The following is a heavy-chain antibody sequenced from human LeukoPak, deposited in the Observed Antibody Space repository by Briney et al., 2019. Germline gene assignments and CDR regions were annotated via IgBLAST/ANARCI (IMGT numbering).Heavy chain of an antibody. J-gene: IGHJ4*02. V-gene: IGHV1-8*03. D-gene: IGHD2/OR15-2a*01. CDR2: MNPNSGNT. Sequence: GASVKVSCKASGYTFTSCDINWVRQATGQGLGWMGWMNPNSGNTGYAQKFQGRVTITRNTSISTAYMELSSLRSEDTDVYCCARVNSRRVAAPDYWGQGTLVTVSS. CDR3: ARVNSRRVAAPDY. CDR1: GYTFTSCD.